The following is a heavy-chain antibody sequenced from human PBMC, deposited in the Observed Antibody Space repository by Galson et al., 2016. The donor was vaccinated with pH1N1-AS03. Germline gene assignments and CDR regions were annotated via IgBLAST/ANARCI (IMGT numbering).Heavy chain of an antibody. CDR3: ARSTHVNEGLDS. Sequence: PALVKPTQILTLTCTVSGFSLSAGGVHVAWIRQSPGKALEWLALIYWDGDERYNFSLRSRLSISRDTSKNHVVLTMTSVGPMDTGTYYCARSTHVNEGLDSWGQGTLVSVSS. CDR2: IYWDGDE. CDR1: GFSLSAGGVH. V-gene: IGHV2-5*02. D-gene: IGHD2-8*01. J-gene: IGHJ4*02.